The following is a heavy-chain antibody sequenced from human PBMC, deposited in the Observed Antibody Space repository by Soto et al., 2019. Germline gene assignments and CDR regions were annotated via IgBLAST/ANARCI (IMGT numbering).Heavy chain of an antibody. CDR1: GFTFSNYW. V-gene: IGHV3-74*01. CDR2: IDHDGPT. D-gene: IGHD4-17*01. Sequence: EVQLVESGGGLVQPGGSLRLSCAGSGFTFSNYWMHWVRQAPGKGLEWASRIDHDGPTDYADSVRGRFTISRDNAENTLYLQMNSLRPEDTAVYYCVRDSHGAYWGQGTLVTVSS. CDR3: VRDSHGAY. J-gene: IGHJ4*02.